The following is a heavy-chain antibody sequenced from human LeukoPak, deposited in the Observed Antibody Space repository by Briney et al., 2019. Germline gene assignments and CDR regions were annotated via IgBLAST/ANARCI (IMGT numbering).Heavy chain of an antibody. J-gene: IGHJ5*02. CDR1: GYSFTSHW. Sequence: GESLKISCKGSGYSFTSHWIGWVRQMPGKGLEWMGIIYPGDSDTRYSPSFQGQVTISADKSISTAYLQWSSLKASDTAMYYCARSGLYCSSTSCYTRNWFDPWGQGTLVTVSS. D-gene: IGHD2-2*02. V-gene: IGHV5-51*01. CDR2: IYPGDSDT. CDR3: ARSGLYCSSTSCYTRNWFDP.